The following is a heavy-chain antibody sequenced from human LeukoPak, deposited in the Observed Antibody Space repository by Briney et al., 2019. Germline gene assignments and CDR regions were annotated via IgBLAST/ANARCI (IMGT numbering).Heavy chain of an antibody. CDR2: IIAIFGTA. J-gene: IGHJ3*02. V-gene: IGHV1-69*05. CDR1: GGTFSSYA. Sequence: GSSVKVSCKASGGTFSSYAISWVRQAPGQGLEWMGGIIAIFGTANYAQKFQGRVTITTDESTSTAYMELSSLRSEDTAVYYCARDGRGDGDNGAYDAFDIWGQGTIVTVSS. CDR3: ARDGRGDGDNGAYDAFDI. D-gene: IGHD4-17*01.